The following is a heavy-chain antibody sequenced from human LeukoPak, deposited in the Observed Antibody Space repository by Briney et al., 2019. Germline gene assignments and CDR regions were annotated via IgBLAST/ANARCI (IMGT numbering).Heavy chain of an antibody. CDR2: IYYSGST. J-gene: IGHJ4*02. CDR1: GGSISSGGYY. CDR3: ARHGNYDFWSGYYTGPYFDY. Sequence: PSETLSLTCTVSGGSISSGGYYWSWIRQHPGKGLEWIGYIYYSGSTYYNPSLESRVTISVDTSKNQFSLKLSSVTAADTAVYYCARHGNYDFWSGYYTGPYFDYWGQGTLVTVSS. V-gene: IGHV4-31*03. D-gene: IGHD3-3*01.